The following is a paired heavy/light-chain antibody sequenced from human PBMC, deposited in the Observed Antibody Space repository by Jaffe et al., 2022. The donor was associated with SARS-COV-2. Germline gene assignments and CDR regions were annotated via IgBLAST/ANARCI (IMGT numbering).Light chain of an antibody. CDR3: LLYYGGAPV. J-gene: IGLJ3*02. CDR2: STS. CDR1: TGAVTSGYY. Sequence: QTVVTQEPSLTVSPGGTVTLTCASSTGAVTSGYYPNWFQQKPGQAPRALIYSTSNKHSWTPARFSGSLLGGKAALTLSGVQPEDEAEYYCLLYYGGAPVFGGGTKLTVL. V-gene: IGLV7-43*01.
Heavy chain of an antibody. Sequence: QITLKESGPTLVKPTQTLTLTCTFSGFSLSTSGVGVGWIRQPPGKALEWLALIYWDDDKRYSPSLKSRLTITKDTSKNQVVLTMTNMDPVDTATYYCARYRTSSSSLYYYYGMDVWGQGTTVTVSS. CDR2: IYWDDDK. V-gene: IGHV2-5*02. D-gene: IGHD6-6*01. CDR1: GFSLSTSGVG. CDR3: ARYRTSSSSLYYYYGMDV. J-gene: IGHJ6*02.